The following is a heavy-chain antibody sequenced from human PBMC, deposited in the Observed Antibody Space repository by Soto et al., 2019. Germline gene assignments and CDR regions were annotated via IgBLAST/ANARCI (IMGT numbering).Heavy chain of an antibody. J-gene: IGHJ4*02. CDR2: IYYSGNT. D-gene: IGHD5-18*01. Sequence: QVQLQESGPGLVKPSETLSLTCTVSGGSISSYYWSWIRQSPGKGLEWIGYIYYSGNTKYNPSLKSRVTISVDTSKNQFSRKLSSVTAADTAVYYCARGRGDTAMAWYYWGQGTLVTVSS. CDR1: GGSISSYY. CDR3: ARGRGDTAMAWYY. V-gene: IGHV4-59*01.